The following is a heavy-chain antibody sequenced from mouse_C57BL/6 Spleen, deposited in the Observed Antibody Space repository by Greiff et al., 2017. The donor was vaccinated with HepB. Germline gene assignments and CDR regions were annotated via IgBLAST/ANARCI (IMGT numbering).Heavy chain of an antibody. CDR1: GYTFTSYW. V-gene: IGHV1-61*01. CDR3: ARSNVYYFDY. J-gene: IGHJ2*01. Sequence: QVQLQQPGAELVRPGSSVKLSCKASGYTFTSYWMDWVKQRPGQGLEWIGNIYPSDSETHYNQKFKDKATLTVDKSSSTAYLQLSSLTSDDSAVYYCARSNVYYFDYWGQGTTLTVSS. CDR2: IYPSDSET.